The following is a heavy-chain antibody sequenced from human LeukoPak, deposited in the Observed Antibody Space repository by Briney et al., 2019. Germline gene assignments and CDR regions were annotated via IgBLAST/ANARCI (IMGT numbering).Heavy chain of an antibody. D-gene: IGHD4/OR15-4a*01. J-gene: IGHJ4*02. CDR2: IKQDGNEK. Sequence: PGGSLRLSWAASGFTFRTYWMSWLRKAPGKGLEWVANIKQDGNEKYYVDSVKGRFTISRDNAKNSLDLQMNSLRAEDTAVYYCARDTLGEGEDANYAVYYFDYWGQGTPVTVSS. CDR3: ARDTLGEGEDANYAVYYFDY. V-gene: IGHV3-7*01. CDR1: GFTFRTYW.